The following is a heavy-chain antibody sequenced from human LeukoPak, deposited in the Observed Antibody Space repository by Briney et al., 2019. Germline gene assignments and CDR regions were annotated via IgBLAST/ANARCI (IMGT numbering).Heavy chain of an antibody. Sequence: GGSLRLSCAASGFTFSSYAMSWVRQAPGKGLEWVSAISGDGGSTYYADSVKGRFTISRDNSKNSLYLQMNSLRTEDTALYYCAKAYHTQAGDAIDYWGQGTLVTVSS. CDR3: AKAYHTQAGDAIDY. V-gene: IGHV3-43*02. D-gene: IGHD3-10*01. CDR1: GFTFSSYA. CDR2: ISGDGGST. J-gene: IGHJ4*02.